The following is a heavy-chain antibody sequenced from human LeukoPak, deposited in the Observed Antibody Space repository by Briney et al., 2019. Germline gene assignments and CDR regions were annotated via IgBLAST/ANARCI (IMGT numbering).Heavy chain of an antibody. CDR1: GGAFSGYY. CDR3: ARGPMRGWSDP. V-gene: IGHV4-34*01. D-gene: IGHD3-22*01. J-gene: IGHJ5*02. Sequence: TSETLSLTCGVYGGAFSGYYWSWIRQPPGRGLEWIGEINHSGSTNYNPSLKSRVTISVGTSKNQFSLELSSVTAADTAVYYCARGPMRGWSDPWGQGTLVTVSS. CDR2: INHSGST.